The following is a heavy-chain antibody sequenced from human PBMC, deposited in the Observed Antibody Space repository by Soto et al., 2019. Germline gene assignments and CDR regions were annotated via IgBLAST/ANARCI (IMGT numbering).Heavy chain of an antibody. CDR1: GFTFSSYA. V-gene: IGHV3-23*01. J-gene: IGHJ3*02. CDR2: ICGSGGST. D-gene: IGHD6-13*01. CDR3: AKDLGSGYSSSWYPDAFYI. Sequence: EVQLLESGGGLVQPGGSLRLSCAASGFTFSSYAMSWVRQAPGKGLEWVSAICGSGGSTYYADSVKGRFTISRDNSKNTLYLQLNGLRAEDTAVYYCAKDLGSGYSSSWYPDAFYIWGQGTMVTVSS.